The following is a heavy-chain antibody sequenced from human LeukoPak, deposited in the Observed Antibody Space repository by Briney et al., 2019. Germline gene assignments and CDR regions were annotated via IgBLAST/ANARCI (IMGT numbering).Heavy chain of an antibody. CDR3: GRQQAAAGDY. Sequence: PGGSLRLSCAASGFTFSSYWMHWVRQAPGKGLVWVSRISGAGTSTGYADSVKGRFTISRDNAKNMLYLQVNSLRDEDTAVYYCGRQQAAAGDYWGQGNLVTVSS. J-gene: IGHJ4*02. V-gene: IGHV3-74*01. CDR2: ISGAGTST. CDR1: GFTFSSYW. D-gene: IGHD6-13*01.